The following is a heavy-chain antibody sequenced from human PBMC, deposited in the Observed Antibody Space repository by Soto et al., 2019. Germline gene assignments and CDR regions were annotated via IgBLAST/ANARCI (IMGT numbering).Heavy chain of an antibody. Sequence: SVKVSCKASGYTFSSHAIHWVRQAPGQRLEWMGWINAGNGDTNYSQKFQGRVAITTDTSASSAYLELSTLRSEDTAVYYCARDGARIAVFGVVYYFDDWGQGNVVTVSS. V-gene: IGHV1-3*01. CDR2: INAGNGDT. CDR3: ARDGARIAVFGVVYYFDD. CDR1: GYTFSSHA. D-gene: IGHD3-3*01. J-gene: IGHJ4*02.